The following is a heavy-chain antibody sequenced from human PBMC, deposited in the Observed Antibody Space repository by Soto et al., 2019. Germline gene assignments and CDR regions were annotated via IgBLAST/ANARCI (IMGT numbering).Heavy chain of an antibody. CDR3: ASPYSSSWYHFDY. CDR1: GFTFSSYS. J-gene: IGHJ4*02. Sequence: PGGSLRLSCAASGFTFSSYSMNWVRQAPGKGLEWVSSISSSSSYIYYADSVKGRFTISRDNAKNSLYLQMNSLRAEDTAVYYCASPYSSSWYHFDYWGQGTLVTVAS. CDR2: ISSSSSYI. D-gene: IGHD6-13*01. V-gene: IGHV3-21*01.